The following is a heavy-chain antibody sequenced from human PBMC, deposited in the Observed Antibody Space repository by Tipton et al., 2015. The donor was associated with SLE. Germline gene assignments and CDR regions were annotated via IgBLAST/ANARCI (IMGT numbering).Heavy chain of an antibody. CDR1: GGSISSGYYF. D-gene: IGHD5-12*01. CDR2: IYVSGVT. CDR3: ARSEYSDGLLDY. Sequence: TLSLTCTVSGGSISSGYYFWSWIRQPAGKGLEWIGRIYVSGVTNYNPSLKSRVSISIDTSKNQFSLKLSSVTAADTAVYYCARSEYSDGLLDYWGQGTLVTVSS. V-gene: IGHV4-61*02. J-gene: IGHJ4*02.